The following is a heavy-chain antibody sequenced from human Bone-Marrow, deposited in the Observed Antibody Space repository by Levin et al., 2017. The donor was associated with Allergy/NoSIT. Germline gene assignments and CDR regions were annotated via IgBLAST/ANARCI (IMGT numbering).Heavy chain of an antibody. CDR1: GFTFSSYG. D-gene: IGHD4-17*01. CDR3: AKWGVPFAVTLPYYYYGMDV. CDR2: ISYDGSNK. Sequence: PGGSLRLSCAASGFTFSSYGMHWVRQAPGKGLEWVAVISYDGSNKYYADSVKGRFTISRDNSKNTLYLQMNSLRAEDTAVYYCAKWGVPFAVTLPYYYYGMDVWGQGTTVTVSS. V-gene: IGHV3-30*18. J-gene: IGHJ6*02.